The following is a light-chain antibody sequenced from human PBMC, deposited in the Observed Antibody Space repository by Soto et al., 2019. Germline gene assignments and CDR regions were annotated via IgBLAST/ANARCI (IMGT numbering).Light chain of an antibody. CDR3: QQYGS. V-gene: IGKV3-11*01. CDR1: QSVSSY. CDR2: DAS. J-gene: IGKJ1*01. Sequence: EIVLTQTPATLSFSPGDRATLSCRASQSVSSYLAWYQQKPGQAPRLLIYDASNRATGIPDRFSGSGSGTDFTLTISRLEPQDFAVYDCQQYGSFGQGTKVDNK.